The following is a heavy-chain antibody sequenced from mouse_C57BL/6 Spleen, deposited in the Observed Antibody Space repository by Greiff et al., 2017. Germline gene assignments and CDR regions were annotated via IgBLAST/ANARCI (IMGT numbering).Heavy chain of an antibody. Sequence: EVQLQQSGPELVKPGASVKISCKASGYTFTDYYMNWVKQSHGKSLEWIGDINPNNGGTSYNQKFKGKATLTVDKSSSTAYMELRSLTSEESAVYYCARRSNYEGFAYWGQGTLVTVSA. CDR2: INPNNGGT. D-gene: IGHD2-5*01. V-gene: IGHV1-26*01. CDR3: ARRSNYEGFAY. J-gene: IGHJ3*01. CDR1: GYTFTDYY.